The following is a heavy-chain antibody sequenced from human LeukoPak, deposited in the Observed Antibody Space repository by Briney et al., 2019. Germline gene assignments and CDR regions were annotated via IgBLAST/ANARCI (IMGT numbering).Heavy chain of an antibody. Sequence: PSETLSLTCTVSGGSICSKNYYWGWIRQPPGKGLGWNGNIYYSGITYYHPSLKSRVSISVDTSKNQFSLKLSAVTAANAAVYYCARASCGGDCYSGDYYYYYYMEVWGKGTTVTVSS. J-gene: IGHJ6*03. V-gene: IGHV4-39*01. D-gene: IGHD2-21*01. CDR3: ARASCGGDCYSGDYYYYYYMEV. CDR1: GGSICSKNYY. CDR2: IYYSGIT.